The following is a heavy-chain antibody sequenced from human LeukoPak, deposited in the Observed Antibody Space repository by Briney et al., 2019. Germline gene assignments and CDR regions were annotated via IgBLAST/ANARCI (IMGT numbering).Heavy chain of an antibody. D-gene: IGHD3-22*01. J-gene: IGHJ6*02. CDR1: GFTVSSNY. Sequence: GGSLRLSCAASGFTVSSNYMSWVRQAPGKGLEWVSVIYSGGSTYYADSVKGRFTISRDNSKNTLYLQMNSLRAEDTAVYYCARAGPTYYYDSSGYYYDHLLYYGMDVWGQGTTVTVSS. CDR3: ARAGPTYYYDSSGYYYDHLLYYGMDV. CDR2: IYSGGST. V-gene: IGHV3-66*01.